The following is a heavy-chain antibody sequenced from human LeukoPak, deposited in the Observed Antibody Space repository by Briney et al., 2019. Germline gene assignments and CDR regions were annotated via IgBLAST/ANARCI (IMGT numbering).Heavy chain of an antibody. Sequence: SVKVSSKASGGTFSTFAISWVRQATGQGLEWMGGIIPLFGTANYAKKSQGRVAITAAETTSTTYMELSSMRSEDTAVYYCAGHPTYYYGSGSLNEPKMNDYWGQGTLVTVSS. CDR1: GGTFSTFA. J-gene: IGHJ4*02. D-gene: IGHD3-10*01. CDR2: IIPLFGTA. V-gene: IGHV1-69*01. CDR3: AGHPTYYYGSGSLNEPKMNDY.